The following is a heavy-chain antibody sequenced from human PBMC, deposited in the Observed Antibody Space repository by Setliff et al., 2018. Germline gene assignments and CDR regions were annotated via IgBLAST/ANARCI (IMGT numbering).Heavy chain of an antibody. Sequence: RASVKVSCKASGGTFSIFVFSWVRQAPGQGLEWMGGIIPMFDKARYAQKFQGRVTITADESTTTVFMELSNLRSEDTAVYFCARGLSTDTDSWGQGTRVTAPQ. D-gene: IGHD4-4*01. CDR1: GGTFSIFV. CDR2: IIPMFDKA. J-gene: IGHJ4*02. CDR3: ARGLSTDTDS. V-gene: IGHV1-69*13.